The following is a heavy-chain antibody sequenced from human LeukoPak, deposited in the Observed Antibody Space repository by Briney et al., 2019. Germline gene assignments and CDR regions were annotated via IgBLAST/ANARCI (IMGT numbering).Heavy chain of an antibody. CDR2: IRSKPNSYAT. D-gene: IGHD4/OR15-4a*01. CDR1: GFTFSDSA. Sequence: GGSLKLSCAASGFTFSDSAFRWVRQASGKGLEWVGRIRSKPNSYATAYTASVKGRFTISRDDSKNTAYLQMNSLNTEDTAMYYCTRHHIGATPFDYWGQGTLVTVSS. J-gene: IGHJ4*02. V-gene: IGHV3-73*01. CDR3: TRHHIGATPFDY.